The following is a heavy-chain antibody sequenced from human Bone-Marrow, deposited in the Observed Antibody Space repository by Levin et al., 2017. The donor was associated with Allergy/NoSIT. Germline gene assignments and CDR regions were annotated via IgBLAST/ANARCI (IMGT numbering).Heavy chain of an antibody. CDR1: GGSISSSSYY. V-gene: IGHV4-39*07. Sequence: SETLSLTCTVSGGSISSSSYYWGWIRQPPGKGLEWIGSIYYSGSTYYNPSLKSRVTISVDTSKNQFSLKLSSVTAADTAVYYCARVSGGSCYSREGGGMDVWGQGTTVTVSS. CDR2: IYYSGST. D-gene: IGHD2-15*01. J-gene: IGHJ6*02. CDR3: ARVSGGSCYSREGGGMDV.